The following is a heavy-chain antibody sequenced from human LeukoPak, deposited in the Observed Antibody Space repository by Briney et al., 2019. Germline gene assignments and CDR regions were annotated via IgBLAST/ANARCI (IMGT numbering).Heavy chain of an antibody. Sequence: SETLSLTCSVSGDSISGYYWSWIRQPAGKGLEWIGRIYSSVSTNYNPSLKSRVTTSVDASKNQFSLKLSSVTAADTAVYYCARGIFGVSVAFEYWGQGTLVTVSS. V-gene: IGHV4-4*07. CDR2: IYSSVST. D-gene: IGHD3-3*01. J-gene: IGHJ4*02. CDR3: ARGIFGVSVAFEY. CDR1: GDSISGYY.